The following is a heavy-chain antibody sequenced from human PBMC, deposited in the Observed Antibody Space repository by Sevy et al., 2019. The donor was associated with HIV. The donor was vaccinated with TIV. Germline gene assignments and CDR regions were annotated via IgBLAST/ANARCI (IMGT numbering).Heavy chain of an antibody. J-gene: IGHJ6*02. CDR3: ARHGAVQLAFGMDV. CDR1: GDSVSSGY. D-gene: IGHD1-1*01. Sequence: SETLSLTCAVSGDSVSSGYWSWIRQPPGKGLEWIGYFYYSGRTNYNPSLKSRVTIAVDMSKNLFSLKLTSVTAADTAVYYCARHGAVQLAFGMDVWGQGTRVTVSS. V-gene: IGHV4-59*02. CDR2: FYYSGRT.